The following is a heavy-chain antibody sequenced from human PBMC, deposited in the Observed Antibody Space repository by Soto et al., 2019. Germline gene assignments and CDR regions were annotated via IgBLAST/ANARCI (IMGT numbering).Heavy chain of an antibody. D-gene: IGHD4-17*01. CDR2: ISTSGGTI. Sequence: GGSLRLSCAASGFTFSSYDINWVRQAPGKGLEWPSYISTSGGTIYYADSVKGRFTISRDNAKNSLYLQMNTLRAEDTAVYYCARARGDYLFDYWGQGTLVTVSS. CDR1: GFTFSSYD. V-gene: IGHV3-48*03. CDR3: ARARGDYLFDY. J-gene: IGHJ4*02.